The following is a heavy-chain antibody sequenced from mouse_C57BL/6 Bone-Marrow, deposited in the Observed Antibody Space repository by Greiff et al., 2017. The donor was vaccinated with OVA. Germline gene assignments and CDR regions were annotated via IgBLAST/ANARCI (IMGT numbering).Heavy chain of an antibody. V-gene: IGHV1-81*01. CDR3: ARGGHYGSSCYAMDY. J-gene: IGHJ4*01. CDR2: IYPRSGNT. D-gene: IGHD1-1*01. Sequence: QVHVKQSGAELARPGASVKLSCKASGYTFTSYGISWVKQSTGQGLEWIGEIYPRSGNTYYNEKFKGKATLTADKSSSTAYMELRSLTSEDSAVYFCARGGHYGSSCYAMDYWGQGTSVTVSS. CDR1: GYTFTSYG.